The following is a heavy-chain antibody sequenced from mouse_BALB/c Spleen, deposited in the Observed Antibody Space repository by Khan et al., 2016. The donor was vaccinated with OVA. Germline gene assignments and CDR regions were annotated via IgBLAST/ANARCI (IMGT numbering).Heavy chain of an antibody. Sequence: QVQLKQSGPGLVAPSQSLSITCTVPGFSLSNYGIHWVRQPPGKGLEWLGVIWTGGITNYNSALMSRLIISKDNPKSQVFLKMNRLQTDDTAIYYGARSYDYGVGGFACWGQGTLVTVSA. J-gene: IGHJ3*01. CDR2: IWTGGIT. D-gene: IGHD2-4*01. CDR3: ARSYDYGVGGFAC. V-gene: IGHV2-9*02. CDR1: GFSLSNYG.